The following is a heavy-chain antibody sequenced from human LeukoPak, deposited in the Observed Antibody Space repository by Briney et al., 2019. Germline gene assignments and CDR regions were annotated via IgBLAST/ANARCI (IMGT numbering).Heavy chain of an antibody. Sequence: GESLKISCKGSGCSFTSYWISWVRQMPGKGLEWMGTIDPSDSYTNYSPSFQGHVTISADKSISTAYLQWSSLKASDIAMYYCARHVPQSAYPRHFDYWGQGTLVTVSS. V-gene: IGHV5-10-1*01. CDR1: GCSFTSYW. CDR2: IDPSDSYT. J-gene: IGHJ4*02. CDR3: ARHVPQSAYPRHFDY.